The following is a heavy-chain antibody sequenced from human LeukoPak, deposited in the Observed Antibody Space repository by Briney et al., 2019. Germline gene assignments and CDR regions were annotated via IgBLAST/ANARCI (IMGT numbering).Heavy chain of an antibody. CDR1: GFTFDDYA. CDR2: INSDGSRT. D-gene: IGHD2-15*01. Sequence: PGGSLRLSCAASGFTFDDYAMHWVRQAPGKGLVWVSRINSDGSRTTYADSVKGRFTISRDNAKNTLYLQMNSLRAEDTAVYFCARRLCSGGSCFDYWGQGTLVTVSS. V-gene: IGHV3-74*01. J-gene: IGHJ4*02. CDR3: ARRLCSGGSCFDY.